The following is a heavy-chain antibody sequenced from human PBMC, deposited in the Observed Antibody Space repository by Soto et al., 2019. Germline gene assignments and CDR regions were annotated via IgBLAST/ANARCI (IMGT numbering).Heavy chain of an antibody. CDR1: GFTVSSNY. J-gene: IGHJ6*02. CDR2: IYSGGST. CDR3: ARAGIAAAGTRISYSSGMDV. V-gene: IGHV3-53*04. Sequence: PGGSLRLFCAASGFTVSSNYMSWVRQAPGKGLEWVSVIYSGGSTYYADSVKGRFTISRNNSKTTLYLQMTSLRAEDTALFYFARAGIAAAGTRISYSSGMDVGGQGTTVTVSS. D-gene: IGHD6-13*01.